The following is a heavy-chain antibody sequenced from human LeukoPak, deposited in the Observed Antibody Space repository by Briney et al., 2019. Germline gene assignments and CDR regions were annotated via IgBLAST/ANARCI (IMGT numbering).Heavy chain of an antibody. V-gene: IGHV4-34*01. CDR1: GGSFSGYY. J-gene: IGHJ5*02. CDR3: ARASPYRTQWLYKRNSFDP. CDR2: INHSGST. Sequence: SETLSLTCAVYGGSFSGYYWSWIRQPPGKGLEWIGEINHSGSTNYNPSLKSRVTISVDTSKNQFSLKLSSVTAADTAVYYCARASPYRTQWLYKRNSFDPWGQGTLVTVSS. D-gene: IGHD6-19*01.